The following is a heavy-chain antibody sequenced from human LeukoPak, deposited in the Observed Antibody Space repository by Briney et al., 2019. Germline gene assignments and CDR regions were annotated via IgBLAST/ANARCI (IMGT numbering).Heavy chain of an antibody. CDR3: ARDGGYSGYKVFFDS. Sequence: SQTLSLTCTVSGGSLSSSSDYWNWIRQPAGKGLEWIERVSAIGSTNQNPSFKSRVSISVDTSKNQFSLKLTSVTAADTAVYYCARDGGYSGYKVFFDSWGQGTLVTVSS. CDR1: GGSLSSSSDY. J-gene: IGHJ4*02. CDR2: VSAIGST. D-gene: IGHD5-12*01. V-gene: IGHV4-61*02.